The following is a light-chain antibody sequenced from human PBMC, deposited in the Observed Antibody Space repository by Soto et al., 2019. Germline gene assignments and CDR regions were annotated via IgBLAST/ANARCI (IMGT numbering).Light chain of an antibody. CDR1: QSVSSSY. V-gene: IGKV3-20*01. J-gene: IGKJ4*01. CDR2: GES. CDR3: QQCGSSPLT. Sequence: EIVLTQSPGTLSLSPGERATLSCRASQSVSSSYLAWYQQKPGQAPRLLIYGESSRATGIPDRFSGSGSGTDVTLTISILEPEDFAVYYCQQCGSSPLTFGGGTKVEIK.